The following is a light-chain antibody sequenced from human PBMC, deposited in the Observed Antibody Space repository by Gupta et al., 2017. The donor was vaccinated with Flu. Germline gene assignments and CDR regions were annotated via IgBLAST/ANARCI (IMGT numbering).Light chain of an antibody. Sequence: SPASRATINCRPSNSVLSNSNNKNNIACYQQKTGQPPQLLIHWTSTRYSGVPARCIGSGSGTDFTLTISSLQAEDVAVYYCQQYRDLSYTFGQGTKLEIK. V-gene: IGKV4-1*01. CDR2: WTS. CDR1: NSVLSNSNNKNN. J-gene: IGKJ2*01. CDR3: QQYRDLSYT.